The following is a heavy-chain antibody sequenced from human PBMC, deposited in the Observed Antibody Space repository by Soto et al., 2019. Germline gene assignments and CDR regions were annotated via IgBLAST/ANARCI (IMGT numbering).Heavy chain of an antibody. CDR2: ISTDNGNT. J-gene: IGHJ4*02. D-gene: IGHD3-22*01. CDR3: ARGPTDYYDNSANYFVDY. Sequence: QVQLVQSGAEVKKPGASVKVSCKASGYTFITYGVSWVRQAPGQGLDWLGWISTDNGNTRYAERLQSRVTMTTDTTTNTAYMELRNLRSDDTAVYYCARGPTDYYDNSANYFVDYWGQGTLVTVSS. V-gene: IGHV1-18*01. CDR1: GYTFITYG.